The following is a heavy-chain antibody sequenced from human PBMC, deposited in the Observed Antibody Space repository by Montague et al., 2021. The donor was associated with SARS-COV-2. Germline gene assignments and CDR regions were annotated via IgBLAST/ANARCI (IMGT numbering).Heavy chain of an antibody. Sequence: SETRSLTCTVSGGSISSSNYYWDWIRQPPGKGLEWIGSMYDSGSTXYNPSLKSRVTISVDTSKNHFSLKLSSVTAADTAVYYCARRGRKLLPVATTIGGFDIWGQGTMVTVSS. D-gene: IGHD5-12*01. CDR3: ARRGRKLLPVATTIGGFDI. J-gene: IGHJ3*02. CDR1: GGSISSSNYY. V-gene: IGHV4-39*02. CDR2: MYDSGST.